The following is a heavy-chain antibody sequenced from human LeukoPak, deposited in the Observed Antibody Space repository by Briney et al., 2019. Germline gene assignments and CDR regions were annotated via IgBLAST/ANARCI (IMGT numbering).Heavy chain of an antibody. CDR3: ARDGVPPQRLRPDTKGWAFDI. CDR1: GGTFSSYA. V-gene: IGHV1-69*04. Sequence: SVKVSCKASGGTFSSYAISWVRQAPGQGLEWMGRIIPILGIANYAQKFQGRVTITADKSTSTAYMELSSLRSEDTAVYYCARDGVPPQRLRPDTKGWAFDIWGQGTMVTVSS. D-gene: IGHD6-25*01. CDR2: IIPILGIA. J-gene: IGHJ3*02.